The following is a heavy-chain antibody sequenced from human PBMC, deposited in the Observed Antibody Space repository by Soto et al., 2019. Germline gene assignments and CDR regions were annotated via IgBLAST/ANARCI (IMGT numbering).Heavy chain of an antibody. CDR1: GGSMNTNY. V-gene: IGHV4-59*01. J-gene: IGHJ4*02. Sequence: QVQLQESGPGLVKPSETLSLTCTVSGGSMNTNYWTWIRQPPGKALEWIGQIHFSGSTNYNPSLRSRVAIAVYTSTNRFSLTTTSVTASDTAVYYCARVGRAWCGVFDGGQGTLVTVSS. CDR3: ARVGRAWCGVFD. CDR2: IHFSGST. D-gene: IGHD6-19*01.